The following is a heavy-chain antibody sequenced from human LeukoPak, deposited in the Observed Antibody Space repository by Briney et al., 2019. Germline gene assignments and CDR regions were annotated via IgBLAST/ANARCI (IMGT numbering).Heavy chain of an antibody. CDR2: ISGSGGST. V-gene: IGHV3-23*01. CDR1: GLTFSSYA. J-gene: IGHJ4*02. D-gene: IGHD5-18*01. Sequence: PGGSLRLSCAASGLTFSSYAMTWVRQAPGRGLEWVSGISGSGGSTHYAASVKGRFTISRDNSKNTLYVQMNSLRAEDTAVYYCAKNQGYSYGAPVDYWGQGTLVTVSS. CDR3: AKNQGYSYGAPVDY.